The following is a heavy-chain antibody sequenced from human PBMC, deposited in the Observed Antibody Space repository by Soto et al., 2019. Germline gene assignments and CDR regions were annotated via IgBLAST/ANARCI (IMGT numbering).Heavy chain of an antibody. J-gene: IGHJ4*02. CDR3: AKDVADFWSGCFEERFDC. V-gene: IGHV3-23*01. Sequence: EVQLLESGGGLVQPGGALRLSCAASGFTFSSYAMGWVRQAPGKGLEWVSDTGGRGATTFYADSVKGRFTISRDNSKNTLYLEMNSVRAEDKAVYYCAKDVADFWSGCFEERFDCWGQGTLVTVSS. CDR2: TGGRGATT. CDR1: GFTFSSYA. D-gene: IGHD3-3*01.